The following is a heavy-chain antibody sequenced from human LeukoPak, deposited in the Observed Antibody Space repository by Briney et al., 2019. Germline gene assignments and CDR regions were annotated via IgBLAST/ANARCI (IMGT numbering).Heavy chain of an antibody. Sequence: GGSLRLSCAASGFTFSSYAMSWVRQAPGKGLEWVPAISGSGGSTYYADSVKGRFTISRDNSKNTLYLQMNSLRAEDTAVYYCAKDEQYYDFWSGYLAPFFDYWGQGTLVTVSS. CDR2: ISGSGGST. D-gene: IGHD3-3*01. J-gene: IGHJ4*02. CDR3: AKDEQYYDFWSGYLAPFFDY. CDR1: GFTFSSYA. V-gene: IGHV3-23*01.